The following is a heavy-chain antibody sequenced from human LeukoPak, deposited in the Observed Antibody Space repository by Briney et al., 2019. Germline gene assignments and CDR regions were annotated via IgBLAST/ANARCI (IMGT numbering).Heavy chain of an antibody. CDR3: ARDPDYYGSGSYYSDY. Sequence: GASVKVSCKASGYTFTGYYMHWVRQAPGQGLEWMGWINPNSGGTNYAQKFQGRVTMTRDTSISTAYMELSRLRSDDTAVYYCARDPDYYGSGSYYSDYWGQGTLVTVSS. D-gene: IGHD3-10*01. CDR2: INPNSGGT. J-gene: IGHJ4*02. V-gene: IGHV1-2*02. CDR1: GYTFTGYY.